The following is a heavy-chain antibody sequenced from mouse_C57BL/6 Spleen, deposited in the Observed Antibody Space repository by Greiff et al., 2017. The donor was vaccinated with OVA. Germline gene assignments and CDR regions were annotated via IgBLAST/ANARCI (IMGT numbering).Heavy chain of an antibody. CDR2: IWWDDDK. V-gene: IGHV8-8*01. D-gene: IGHD2-4*01. CDR1: GFSLSTFGMG. J-gene: IGHJ1*03. Sequence: QVTLKESGPGILQPSQTLSLTCSFSGFSLSTFGMGVGWIRQPSGKGLEWLAHIWWDDDKYYNPALKSRLTISKDTSKNQVFLKIANVDTADTATYYCTRIVDYDPNWYFDVWGTGTTVTVSS. CDR3: TRIVDYDPNWYFDV.